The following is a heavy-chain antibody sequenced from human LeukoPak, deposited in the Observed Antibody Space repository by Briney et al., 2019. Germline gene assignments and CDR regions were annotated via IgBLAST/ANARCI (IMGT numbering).Heavy chain of an antibody. J-gene: IGHJ4*02. CDR2: IYFHGST. Sequence: SETLSLTCTISNGSVISTSYYWAWIRQPSGKRLEWIGSIYFHGSTYYNPSLNNRVTNSIDRSRKQFSLKLTSVIAADTALYFCARKRRDDHYAHFDYLRAGLRVTVSS. V-gene: IGHV4-39*01. CDR3: ARKRRDDHYAHFDY. CDR1: NGSVISTSYY. D-gene: IGHD5-24*01.